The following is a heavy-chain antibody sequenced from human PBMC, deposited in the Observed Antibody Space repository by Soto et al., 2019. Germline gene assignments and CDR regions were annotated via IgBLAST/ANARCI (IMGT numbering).Heavy chain of an antibody. CDR1: GLTFSSYW. D-gene: IGHD4-4*01. J-gene: IGHJ5*02. Sequence: VGSLRLSCAASGLTFSSYWMHWVRQAPGKGLVWVSRINSDGSSTSYADSVKGRFTISRDNAKNTLYLQINSLRAEDTAVYYCARDLHSTVTDWFVPWGPGTLVTVSS. V-gene: IGHV3-74*01. CDR3: ARDLHSTVTDWFVP. CDR2: INSDGSST.